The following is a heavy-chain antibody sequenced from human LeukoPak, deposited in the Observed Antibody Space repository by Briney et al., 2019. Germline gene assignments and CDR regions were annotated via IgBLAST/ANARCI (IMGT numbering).Heavy chain of an antibody. CDR1: GYTFSYD. CDR2: MNPNSGNT. V-gene: IGHV1-8*01. J-gene: IGHJ4*02. D-gene: IGHD3-16*01. CDR3: ARDRGSGPDY. Sequence: ASVKVSCKASGYTFSYDINWVRQATGQGLEWMGWMNPNSGNTGYAQKFQGRVTMTRNTSISTAYMELSSLRSEDTAVYYCARDRGSGPDYWGQGTLVTVSS.